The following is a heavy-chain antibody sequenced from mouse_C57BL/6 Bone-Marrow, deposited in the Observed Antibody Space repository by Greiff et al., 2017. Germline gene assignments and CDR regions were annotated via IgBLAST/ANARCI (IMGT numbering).Heavy chain of an antibody. CDR1: GFTFSSYA. Sequence: EVMLVESGGGLVKPGGSLKLSCAASGFTFSSYAMSWVRQTPEKRLEWVATISDGGSYTYYPANVKGRFTISRDNAKNNLYLQMSHLKSEDTAMYYCARDYYGSSYGAYWGQGTLVTVSA. V-gene: IGHV5-4*01. CDR3: ARDYYGSSYGAY. J-gene: IGHJ3*01. D-gene: IGHD1-1*01. CDR2: ISDGGSYT.